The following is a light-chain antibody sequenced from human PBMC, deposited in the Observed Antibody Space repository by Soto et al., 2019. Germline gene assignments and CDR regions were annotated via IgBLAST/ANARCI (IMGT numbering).Light chain of an antibody. CDR3: HQRQSWPRT. CDR2: HAS. Sequence: EIVLTQSPATLASFPGDRATPSCRASPYSDTRLAWYQHTPGQAPSSFSYHASIRAAGIPARFSASGSGTDFTLTISDVQPEDFALYYCHQRQSWPRTFGQGTNVDIK. J-gene: IGKJ1*01. V-gene: IGKV3-11*01. CDR1: PYSDTR.